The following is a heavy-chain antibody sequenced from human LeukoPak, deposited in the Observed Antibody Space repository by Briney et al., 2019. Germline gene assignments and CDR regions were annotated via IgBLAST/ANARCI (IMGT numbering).Heavy chain of an antibody. Sequence: GGSLRLSCAASGFTFSNFAMSWVRQAPGKGLQWVSAISHSGGGTFYADSVKGRFTISRDNSKNTLYLQMNSLRAEDTAVYYCASGVVVVAASRSSYYMDVWGKGTTVTVSS. D-gene: IGHD2-15*01. CDR1: GFTFSNFA. J-gene: IGHJ6*03. CDR2: ISHSGGGT. CDR3: ASGVVVVAASRSSYYMDV. V-gene: IGHV3-23*01.